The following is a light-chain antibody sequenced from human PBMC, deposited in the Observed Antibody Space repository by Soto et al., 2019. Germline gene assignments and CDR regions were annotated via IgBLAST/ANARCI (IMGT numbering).Light chain of an antibody. CDR1: SSNIGRNT. Sequence: QSVLTQPPSASGTPGQRVTISCSGSSSNIGRNTVNWYQQLPGTAPKVFIYSNNERPSGVPDRFSGSKSGTSASLAISGLQSEDEADYYCAAWDDSLSAVVFGGGTKLTVL. CDR2: SNN. CDR3: AAWDDSLSAVV. V-gene: IGLV1-44*01. J-gene: IGLJ2*01.